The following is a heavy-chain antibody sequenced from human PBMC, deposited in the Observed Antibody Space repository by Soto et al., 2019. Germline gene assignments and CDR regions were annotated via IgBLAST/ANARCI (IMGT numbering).Heavy chain of an antibody. V-gene: IGHV3-33*01. Sequence: QVQLVESGGGVVQPGRSLRLSCAASGFTFSSYGMHWVRQAPGKGLEWVAVIWYDGSNKYYADSVKGRFTISRDNSKNTLYLQMNSLRAEDTAVYYCARDTFVRGVTNGFDPWGQGTLVTVSS. CDR1: GFTFSSYG. CDR3: ARDTFVRGVTNGFDP. D-gene: IGHD3-10*01. CDR2: IWYDGSNK. J-gene: IGHJ5*02.